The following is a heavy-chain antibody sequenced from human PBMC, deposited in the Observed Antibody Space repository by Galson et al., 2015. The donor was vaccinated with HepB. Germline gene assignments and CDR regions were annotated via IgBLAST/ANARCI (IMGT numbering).Heavy chain of an antibody. CDR3: AKVGPVGGTHYYYYGMDV. D-gene: IGHD6-19*01. J-gene: IGHJ6*02. CDR2: ISYDGANK. Sequence: SLRLSCAGSGFTFSSYAMHWVRQAPGKGPEWLAVISYDGANKYFADSVKGRFTISRDNSKNTLYLQMNSLRAEDTAVYYCAKVGPVGGTHYYYYGMDVWGQGTTVTVSS. CDR1: GFTFSSYA. V-gene: IGHV3-30-3*01.